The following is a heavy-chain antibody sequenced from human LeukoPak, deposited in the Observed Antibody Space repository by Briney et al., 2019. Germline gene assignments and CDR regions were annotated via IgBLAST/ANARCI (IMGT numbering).Heavy chain of an antibody. D-gene: IGHD3-16*02. CDR2: ISSSSSYI. Sequence: GGSLRLSCAASGFTFSSYSMNWVRQAPGKGLEWVSSISSSSSYIYYADSAKGRFTISRDNAKNSLYLQMNSLRAEDTAVYYCAREGSRLGELSLYPYYYGMDVWGKGTTVTVSS. V-gene: IGHV3-21*01. J-gene: IGHJ6*04. CDR1: GFTFSSYS. CDR3: AREGSRLGELSLYPYYYGMDV.